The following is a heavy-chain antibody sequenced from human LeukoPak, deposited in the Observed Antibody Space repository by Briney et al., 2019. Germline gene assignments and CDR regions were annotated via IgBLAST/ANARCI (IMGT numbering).Heavy chain of an antibody. J-gene: IGHJ4*02. CDR2: IYYSGST. CDR3: ARLGAGDGGSDY. D-gene: IGHD7-27*01. CDR1: GGSISSSSYY. V-gene: IGHV4-39*01. Sequence: SETLSLTCTVSGGSISSSSYYWGWIRQPPGKGLEWIGSIYYSGSTYYNPSLKSRVTISVDTSKNQFSLKLSSVTAADTAVYYCARLGAGDGGSDYWGQGTLVTVSS.